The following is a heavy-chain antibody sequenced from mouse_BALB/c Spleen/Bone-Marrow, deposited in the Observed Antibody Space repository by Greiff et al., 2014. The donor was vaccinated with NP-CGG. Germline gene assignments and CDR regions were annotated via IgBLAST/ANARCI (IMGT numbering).Heavy chain of an antibody. D-gene: IGHD2-14*01. V-gene: IGHV5-6-3*01. CDR3: ARNRYDWFAY. Sequence: EVQGVESGGVLVQPGGSLKLSCAASGFTFSSYDMSWVRQTPDKRLELVVTINTDGGTTYYPDSVKGRFTISRDNAKSTLYLQMSSLKSADTAIYYCARNRYDWFAYWGQGTLVTVSA. J-gene: IGHJ3*01. CDR2: INTDGGTT. CDR1: GFTFSSYD.